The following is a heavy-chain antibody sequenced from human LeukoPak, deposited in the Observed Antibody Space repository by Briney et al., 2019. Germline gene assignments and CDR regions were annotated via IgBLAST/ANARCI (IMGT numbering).Heavy chain of an antibody. CDR3: ARVEGIAVADLYYFDY. V-gene: IGHV1-46*01. J-gene: IGHJ4*02. Sequence: GASVKVSCKASGYTFTSYYMHWVRQAPGQGLDWMGIINPSGGSTSYAQKFQGRVTMTRDKSTSTVYMELSSLRSEDTAVYYCARVEGIAVADLYYFDYWGQGTLVTVSS. D-gene: IGHD6-19*01. CDR2: INPSGGST. CDR1: GYTFTSYY.